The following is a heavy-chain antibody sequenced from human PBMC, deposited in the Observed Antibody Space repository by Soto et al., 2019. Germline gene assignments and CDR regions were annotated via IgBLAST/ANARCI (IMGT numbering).Heavy chain of an antibody. Sequence: SETLSLTCTVSGDSIRSYYWTWIRQPPGRGLEWIGHVYYGGSTNYNPSLQSRVTISLDTSKNQFSLRLTSMTAADTAVYYCAGEGALATFGVVWGQGXRVTVSS. CDR3: AGEGALATFGVV. CDR2: VYYGGST. J-gene: IGHJ4*02. CDR1: GDSIRSYY. V-gene: IGHV4-59*01. D-gene: IGHD3-3*01.